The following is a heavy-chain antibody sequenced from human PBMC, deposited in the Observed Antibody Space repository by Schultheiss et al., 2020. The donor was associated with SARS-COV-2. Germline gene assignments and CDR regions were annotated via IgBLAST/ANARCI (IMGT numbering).Heavy chain of an antibody. CDR2: IYYSGST. J-gene: IGHJ3*02. Sequence: SETLSLTCTVSGGSIISGGYYWSWIRQHPGKGLEWIGYIYYSGSTYYNPSLKSRITISVDTSKTQFSLKLSSVTSADTAVYYCARNQGIRRSGPDAFDIWGQGTMVTVSS. V-gene: IGHV4-31*03. D-gene: IGHD2-15*01. CDR3: ARNQGIRRSGPDAFDI. CDR1: GGSIISGGYY.